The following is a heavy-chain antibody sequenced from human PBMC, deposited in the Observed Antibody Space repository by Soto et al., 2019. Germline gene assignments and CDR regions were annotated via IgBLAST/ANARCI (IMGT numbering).Heavy chain of an antibody. Sequence: EVPLVESGGGLVQPGGSLRLSCAASGFTFSDYYMDWVRQAPGKGLEWVGRTRNKANSYTTEYAASVKGRFTISRDDSKNSLYLQMNSLKTEDTAVYYCARVYRGVDDWGQGTLVTVSS. J-gene: IGHJ4*02. CDR2: TRNKANSYTT. CDR1: GFTFSDYY. CDR3: ARVYRGVDD. D-gene: IGHD3-10*01. V-gene: IGHV3-72*01.